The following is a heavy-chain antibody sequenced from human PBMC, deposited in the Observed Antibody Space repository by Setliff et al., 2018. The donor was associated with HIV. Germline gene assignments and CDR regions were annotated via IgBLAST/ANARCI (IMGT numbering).Heavy chain of an antibody. J-gene: IGHJ4*02. D-gene: IGHD6-19*01. Sequence: ASVKVSCKASGYTFTTYGISWVRQAPGQGLEWMGWISGYNGNTNYAQKLQGRVTMTTDTSTSTAYMELRSLRSDDTAVYFCARGVSQAYTYGSGAYYYFDFWGLGTLVTVSS. CDR1: GYTFTTYG. CDR2: ISGYNGNT. CDR3: ARGVSQAYTYGSGAYYYFDF. V-gene: IGHV1-18*01.